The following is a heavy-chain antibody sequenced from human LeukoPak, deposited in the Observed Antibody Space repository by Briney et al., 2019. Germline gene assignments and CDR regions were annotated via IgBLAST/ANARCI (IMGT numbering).Heavy chain of an antibody. CDR3: ITTTFNDAFDI. D-gene: IGHD2/OR15-2a*01. J-gene: IGHJ3*02. CDR2: IKSKTGGGTT. CDR1: GFTFSNVW. V-gene: IGHV3-15*01. Sequence: PGRSLRPSCEASGFTFSNVWMSWVRQAARKGLEWVGRIKSKTGGGTTDYAAPVKGRLTISRDDSKNKLYLKMNSLNTEDTALYYCITTTFNDAFDIWGQGTMVTVSS.